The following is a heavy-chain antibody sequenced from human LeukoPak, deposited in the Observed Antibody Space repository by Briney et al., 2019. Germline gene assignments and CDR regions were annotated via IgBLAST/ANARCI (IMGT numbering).Heavy chain of an antibody. D-gene: IGHD3-10*01. Sequence: GGSLRLSCAASGFTVSSYSMNWVRQAPGKGLEWVSYISSSSSTKYYAEPVKGRFTISRDKAKNSVYLQMNRLSAEDTALYYCTRGHEDDSGSYKCDPWGRGTVVTVSS. J-gene: IGHJ5*02. CDR1: GFTVSSYS. V-gene: IGHV3-48*01. CDR3: TRGHEDDSGSYKCDP. CDR2: ISSSSSTK.